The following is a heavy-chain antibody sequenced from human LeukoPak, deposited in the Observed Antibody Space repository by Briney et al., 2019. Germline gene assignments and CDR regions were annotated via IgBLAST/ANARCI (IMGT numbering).Heavy chain of an antibody. V-gene: IGHV1-2*02. Sequence: ASVKVSCKASGYTFTGYYMHWVRQAPGQGLEWMGWINPNSGGTNYAQKFQGRVTMTRDTSISTAYMELSSLRSEDTAVYYCARGDVVVVAALDYWGQGTLVTVSS. D-gene: IGHD2-15*01. CDR3: ARGDVVVVAALDY. J-gene: IGHJ4*02. CDR2: INPNSGGT. CDR1: GYTFTGYY.